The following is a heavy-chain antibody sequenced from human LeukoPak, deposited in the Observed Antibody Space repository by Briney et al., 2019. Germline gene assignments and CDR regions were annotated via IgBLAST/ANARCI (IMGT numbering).Heavy chain of an antibody. CDR2: INTNTGNP. V-gene: IGHV7-4-1*02. CDR1: GYTFTSYA. J-gene: IGHJ4*02. D-gene: IGHD1-26*01. Sequence: GASVKVSCKASGYTFTSYAMNWVRQAPGQGLEWMGWINTNTGNPTYAQGFTGRFVFSLDTSVSTAYLQISSLKAEDTAVYYCARGPVRSYDFSPPSDWGQGTLVTVSS. CDR3: ARGPVRSYDFSPPSD.